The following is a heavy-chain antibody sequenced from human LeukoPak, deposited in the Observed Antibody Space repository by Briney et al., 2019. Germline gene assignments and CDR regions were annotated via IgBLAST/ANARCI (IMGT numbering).Heavy chain of an antibody. V-gene: IGHV4-59*01. D-gene: IGHD3-10*01. J-gene: IGHJ4*02. CDR1: GGSISSYY. CDR3: ARSYTYGSTFDS. Sequence: SETLSLTCTVSGGSISSYYWSWIRQPPGKGLEWIGYIYYSGSTNYNPSLKSRVTISVDTSKNQFSLKLSSVTAADTAVYYCARSYTYGSTFDSWGQGALVTVSS. CDR2: IYYSGST.